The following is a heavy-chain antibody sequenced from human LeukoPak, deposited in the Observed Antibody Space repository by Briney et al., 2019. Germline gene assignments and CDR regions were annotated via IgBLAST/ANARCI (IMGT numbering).Heavy chain of an antibody. CDR1: GFTFSTYT. CDR2: ISGSSSII. D-gene: IGHD2-2*01. V-gene: IGHV3-48*04. J-gene: IGHJ4*02. CDR3: ASAYCSSTICYPSFDY. Sequence: GGSLRLSCATSGFTFSTYTMNWVRQAPGKGREWVSYISGSSSIIYYADSVKGRVTISRDNAKNSLYLQMNSLRAEDTAVYYCASAYCSSTICYPSFDYWGQGTLVTVSS.